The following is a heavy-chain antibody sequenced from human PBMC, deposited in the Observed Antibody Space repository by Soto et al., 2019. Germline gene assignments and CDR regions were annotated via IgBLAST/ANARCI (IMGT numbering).Heavy chain of an antibody. Sequence: GGSLRLSCAASGFTFSSYAMSWVRQAPGKGLEWVSAISGSGGSTYYADSVKGRFTISRDNSKNTLYLQMNSLRAEDTAVYYCAKDLDRALHLGELSLIFTTNNWFDPWGQGTLVTVSS. D-gene: IGHD3-16*02. CDR3: AKDLDRALHLGELSLIFTTNNWFDP. CDR1: GFTFSSYA. CDR2: ISGSGGST. V-gene: IGHV3-23*01. J-gene: IGHJ5*02.